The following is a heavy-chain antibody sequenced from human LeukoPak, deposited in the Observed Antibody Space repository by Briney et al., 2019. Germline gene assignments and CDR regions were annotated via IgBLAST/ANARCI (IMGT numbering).Heavy chain of an antibody. CDR3: AREAHDCGDYGDAFDI. D-gene: IGHD4-17*01. CDR1: GYTFTSYG. Sequence: ASVRVSCKASGYTFTSYGISWVRQAPGQGLEWMGWISAYNGNTNYAQKLQGRVTMTTDTSTSTAYMELRSPRSDDTAVYYCAREAHDCGDYGDAFDIWGQGTMVTVSS. CDR2: ISAYNGNT. V-gene: IGHV1-18*01. J-gene: IGHJ3*02.